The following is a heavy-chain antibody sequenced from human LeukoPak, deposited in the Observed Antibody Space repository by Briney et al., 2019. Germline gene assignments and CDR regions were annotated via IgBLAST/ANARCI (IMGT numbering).Heavy chain of an antibody. CDR1: GFTFSSYW. CDR3: AKHPAFDI. J-gene: IGHJ3*02. Sequence: PGGSLRLFCAACGFTFSSYWMHWVRQAPGKGPVWVSRINSDGTGTMYADSVKGRFTISRDNAKNTLYLQMNSLRAEDTAVYYCAKHPAFDIWDQGTMVAVSS. V-gene: IGHV3-74*03. CDR2: INSDGTGT.